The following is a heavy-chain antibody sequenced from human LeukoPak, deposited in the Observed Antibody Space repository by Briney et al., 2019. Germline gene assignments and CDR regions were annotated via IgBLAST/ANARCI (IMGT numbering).Heavy chain of an antibody. V-gene: IGHV4-59*01. J-gene: IGHJ6*03. CDR2: IYYSGST. CDR1: GGSFSGYY. D-gene: IGHD3-3*01. Sequence: SETLSLTCAVYGGSFSGYYWSWIRQPPGKGLEWIGYIYYSGSTNCNPSLKSRVTISVDTSKNQFSLKLSSVTAADTAVYYCARERGSADFWSGFEYYYYYYMDVWGKGTTVTVSS. CDR3: ARERGSADFWSGFEYYYYYYMDV.